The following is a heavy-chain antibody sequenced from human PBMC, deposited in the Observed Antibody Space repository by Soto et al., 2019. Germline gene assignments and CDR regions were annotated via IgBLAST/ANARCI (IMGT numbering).Heavy chain of an antibody. D-gene: IGHD6-13*01. J-gene: IGHJ2*01. Sequence: QVPLVQSGAEVKKPGASVKVSCKASGYTFTSYDINWVRQATGQGLEWMGWMNPNSGNTGYAQKFQGRVTMTRNTSISTAYMELSSLRSEDTAVYYCATGGAAAGKWGYWYFDLWGRGTLVTVSS. CDR1: GYTFTSYD. CDR3: ATGGAAAGKWGYWYFDL. CDR2: MNPNSGNT. V-gene: IGHV1-8*01.